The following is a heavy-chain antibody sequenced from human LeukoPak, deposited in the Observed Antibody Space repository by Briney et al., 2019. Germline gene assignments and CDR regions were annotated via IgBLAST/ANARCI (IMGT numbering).Heavy chain of an antibody. V-gene: IGHV3-11*01. CDR3: ARDLGLRTTNDAFDI. D-gene: IGHD1-1*01. J-gene: IGHJ3*02. CDR2: ISRSGNTI. CDR1: GFTFSDYY. Sequence: GGSLRLSCAASGFTFSDYYMSWVRQAPGKGRVWVLYISRSGNTIYYAGSEKGRFTNYRDKPKNELYLQRNSLRAEDTAVYYCARDLGLRTTNDAFDIWGQGTMVTVSS.